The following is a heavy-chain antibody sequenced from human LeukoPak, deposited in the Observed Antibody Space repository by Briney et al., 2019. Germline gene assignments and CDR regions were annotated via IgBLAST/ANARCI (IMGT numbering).Heavy chain of an antibody. CDR3: ARVFLGTVTPTLDY. V-gene: IGHV1-2*02. CDR2: INPNSGGT. CDR1: GYTFTGYY. D-gene: IGHD4-11*01. Sequence: ASVKVSCKASGYTFTGYYMHWVRQAPGQGLEWMGWINPNSGGTNYAQKFQGGVTMTRDTSISTAYMELSRLRSDDTAVYYCARVFLGTVTPTLDYWGQGTLVTVSS. J-gene: IGHJ4*02.